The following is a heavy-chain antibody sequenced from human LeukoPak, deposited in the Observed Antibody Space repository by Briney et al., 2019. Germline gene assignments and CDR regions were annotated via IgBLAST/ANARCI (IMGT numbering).Heavy chain of an antibody. J-gene: IGHJ4*02. CDR3: TRDALGGSDDY. Sequence: GGSLRLSCTASGFTFGDYAMSWVRQAPGKGLEWVGFIRSKAYGGTTEYAASVKGRFTISRDDSKSIAYLQMNSLKTEDTAVYYCTRDALGGSDDYWGQGTLVTVSS. D-gene: IGHD3-10*01. CDR1: GFTFGDYA. CDR2: IRSKAYGGTT. V-gene: IGHV3-49*04.